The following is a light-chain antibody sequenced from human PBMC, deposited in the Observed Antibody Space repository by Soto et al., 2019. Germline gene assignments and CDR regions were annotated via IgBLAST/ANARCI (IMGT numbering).Light chain of an antibody. V-gene: IGLV2-14*03. J-gene: IGLJ1*01. CDR3: SSYIPNNSTYV. CDR2: DVS. Sequence: QSVLTQPASVSGSPGQSITISCTGTSSDVGGYNYVSWYQHHPGKAPKRMIHDVSNRPAGVSNRVSGSKSGNTASLTISGHQAEDEADYYCSSYIPNNSTYVFGTGTMVTVL. CDR1: SSDVGGYNY.